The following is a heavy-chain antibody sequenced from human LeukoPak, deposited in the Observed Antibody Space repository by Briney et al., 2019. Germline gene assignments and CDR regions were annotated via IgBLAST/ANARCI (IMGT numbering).Heavy chain of an antibody. CDR2: INPGGGST. V-gene: IGHV1-46*01. J-gene: IGHJ4*02. D-gene: IGHD2-2*01. CDR1: GYTFTSYY. CDR3: AREGVVVPAALDY. Sequence: ASVTVSCKASGYTFTSYYMHWVRQAPGQGREWMGIINPGGGSTSYAQKFQGRVTMTRDTSTSTVYTELSSLRSEDTAVYYCAREGVVVPAALDYWGQGTLVTVSS.